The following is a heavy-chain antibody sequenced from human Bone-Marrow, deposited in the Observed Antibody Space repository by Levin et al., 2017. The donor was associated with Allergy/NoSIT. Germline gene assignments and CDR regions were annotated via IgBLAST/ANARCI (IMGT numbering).Heavy chain of an antibody. J-gene: IGHJ4*02. CDR3: AKDLSKVEYSFDY. D-gene: IGHD6-6*01. CDR2: ISYDGSNK. V-gene: IGHV3-30*18. CDR1: GFTFSSYG. Sequence: LSLTCAASGFTFSSYGMHWVRQAPGKGLEWVAVISYDGSNKYYADSVKGRFTISRDNSKNTLYLQMNSLRAEDTAVYYCAKDLSKVEYSFDYWGQGTLVTVSS.